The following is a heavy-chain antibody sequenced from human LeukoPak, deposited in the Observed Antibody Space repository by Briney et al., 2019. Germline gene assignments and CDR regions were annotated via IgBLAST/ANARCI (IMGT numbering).Heavy chain of an antibody. J-gene: IGHJ4*02. D-gene: IGHD3-10*01. Sequence: ASVKVSCKASGYTFTSYYMHWVRQSPGQGLEWMGIINPSGGSTSYAQKFQGRVTMTRDTSTSTVYMELSSLRSEDTAVYYGPRAGSCVREVVYWGQGTLVTVSS. CDR3: PRAGSCVREVVY. CDR2: INPSGGST. CDR1: GYTFTSYY. V-gene: IGHV1-46*01.